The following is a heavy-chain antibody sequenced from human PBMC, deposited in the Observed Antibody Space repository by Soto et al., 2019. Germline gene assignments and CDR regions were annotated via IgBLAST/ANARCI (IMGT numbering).Heavy chain of an antibody. CDR1: GGSISSSNW. CDR2: IYHSGST. J-gene: IGHJ4*02. D-gene: IGHD6-13*01. CDR3: ARAAMGGSSWPFDY. Sequence: QVQLQESGPGLVKPSGTLSLTCAVSGGSISSSNWWSWVRQPPGKGLEWIGEIYHSGSTNYNPSLKSRVTISVDKSQNQFSLKLSSVTAAETAVYYCARAAMGGSSWPFDYWGQGTLVTVSS. V-gene: IGHV4-4*02.